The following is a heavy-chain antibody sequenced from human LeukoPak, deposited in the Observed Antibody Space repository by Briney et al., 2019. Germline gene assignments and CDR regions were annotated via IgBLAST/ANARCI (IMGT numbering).Heavy chain of an antibody. CDR2: INHSGST. CDR3: ARGPTIAARTFDY. Sequence: PSETLSLTCAVYGGSFSGYYWSWIRQPPGKGLEWIGEINHSGSTNYNPSLKSRVTISVDTSKHQFSLKLSSVTAADTAVYYCARGPTIAARTFDYWGQGTLVTVSS. J-gene: IGHJ4*02. CDR1: GGSFSGYY. D-gene: IGHD6-6*01. V-gene: IGHV4-34*01.